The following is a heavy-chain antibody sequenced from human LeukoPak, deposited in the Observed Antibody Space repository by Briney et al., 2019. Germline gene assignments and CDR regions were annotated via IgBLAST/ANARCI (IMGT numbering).Heavy chain of an antibody. J-gene: IGHJ4*02. CDR3: AREWQGGIAAAGTRIEGDY. CDR1: VFSVRCYW. D-gene: IGHD6-13*01. V-gene: IGHV3-7*01. CDR2: IKQDGSEK. Sequence: GGSLRLSCAVYVFSVRCYWMTWVRQAPGKGLEWVANIKQDGSEKNYVDSVKGRFTISRNNAENSLFLQMSSLRVEDTAVYYCAREWQGGIAAAGTRIEGDYWGQGTLVAVSS.